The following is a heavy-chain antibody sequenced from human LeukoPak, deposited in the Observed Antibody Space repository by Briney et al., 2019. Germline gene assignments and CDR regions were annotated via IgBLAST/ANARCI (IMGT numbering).Heavy chain of an antibody. D-gene: IGHD6-19*01. CDR1: GFTFSSFS. CDR2: ISSRGDNT. V-gene: IGHV3-23*01. Sequence: GGSLRLSCAASGFTFSSFSMSWVRQAPGRGLEWVSSISSRGDNTYDADSVKGRFTISRDNSKNSLYLQMDSLRAEDTAVYFKGPRPDLSVAHTVENWGQGTLVTVSS. J-gene: IGHJ4*02. CDR3: GPRPDLSVAHTVEN.